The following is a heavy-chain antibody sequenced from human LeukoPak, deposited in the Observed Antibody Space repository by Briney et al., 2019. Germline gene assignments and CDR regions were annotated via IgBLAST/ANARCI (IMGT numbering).Heavy chain of an antibody. CDR1: GGTFSSYA. D-gene: IGHD6-19*01. CDR3: ARGYSSGWYYYYMDV. J-gene: IGHJ6*03. CDR2: IIPIFGTA. V-gene: IGHV1-69*05. Sequence: GASVKVSCKASGGTFSSYAISWVRQAPGQGLEWMGGIIPIFGTANYAQKFQGRVTITTDESTSTAYMELSSLRSEGTAVYYCARGYSSGWYYYYMDVWGKGTTVTVSS.